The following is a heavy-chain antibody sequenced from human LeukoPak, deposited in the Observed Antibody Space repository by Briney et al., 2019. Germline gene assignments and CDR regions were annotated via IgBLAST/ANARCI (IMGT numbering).Heavy chain of an antibody. Sequence: GGSLRLSCAASGFSVSSNYTSWVRQAPGKGLEWVSVIYSGGSTYYADSVKGRFTISRDNFKNTLYLQMNSLRAEDTAVYYCARAWGRSSSTDFDYWGQGTLVTVSS. CDR2: IYSGGST. D-gene: IGHD6-6*01. J-gene: IGHJ4*02. CDR1: GFSVSSNY. CDR3: ARAWGRSSSTDFDY. V-gene: IGHV3-53*01.